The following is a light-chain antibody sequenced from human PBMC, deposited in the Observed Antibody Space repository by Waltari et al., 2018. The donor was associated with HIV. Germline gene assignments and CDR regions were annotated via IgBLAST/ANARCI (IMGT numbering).Light chain of an antibody. CDR1: PGPVSTNYS. J-gene: IGLJ3*02. V-gene: IGLV8-61*01. CDR2: DPS. CDR3: VLYMGSGMGV. Sequence: QTVVTQEPSFSVSPGGTVTLTCGLSPGPVSTNYSPSWYQQTPGQAARWIIYDPSIGWFGVPDRFSGSIFGNKAALTITGAQADDESDYYCVLYMGSGMGVFGGGTKVTVL.